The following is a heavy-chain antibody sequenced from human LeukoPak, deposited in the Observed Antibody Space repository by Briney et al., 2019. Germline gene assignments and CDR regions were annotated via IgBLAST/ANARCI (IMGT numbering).Heavy chain of an antibody. CDR1: GFTFSSYW. D-gene: IGHD3-10*01. CDR3: ARPAHYYGSGSSLNWFDP. J-gene: IGHJ5*02. Sequence: AGGSLRLSCAASGFTFSSYWMSWVRQAPGQGLEWVAIIKQDGSEKYYVDSVKGRFTISRDNAKNSLYLQMNSLRAEDTAVYYCARPAHYYGSGSSLNWFDPWGQGTLVTVSS. V-gene: IGHV3-7*01. CDR2: IKQDGSEK.